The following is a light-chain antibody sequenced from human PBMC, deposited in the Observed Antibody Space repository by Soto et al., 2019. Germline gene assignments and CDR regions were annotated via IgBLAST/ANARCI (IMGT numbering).Light chain of an antibody. J-gene: IGKJ1*01. V-gene: IGKV3-20*01. Sequence: EIVLTQSPGTLSLPPGERATLSCRASQSVSSSYLAWYQQKPGQAPRLLIYGASSRATGIPDRFSGSGSGTDFTLTISRLDPEDYAVYFCQQYDSIPPWTFGQGTKVDI. CDR1: QSVSSSY. CDR3: QQYDSIPPWT. CDR2: GAS.